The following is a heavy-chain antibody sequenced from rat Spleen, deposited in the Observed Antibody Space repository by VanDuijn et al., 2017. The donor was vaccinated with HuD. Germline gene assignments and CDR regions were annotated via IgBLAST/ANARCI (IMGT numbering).Heavy chain of an antibody. V-gene: IGHV5-19*01. Sequence: DVQLVESGGGLVQPGRSLKLSCAASGFTFSNYGMHWIRQAPTKGLEWVAPISPSGVSTYNRDSVKGRFIISRDNAKNTRYLQMDSLRSEVTTTYYCATESGSWGQGVMVTVSS. J-gene: IGHJ2*01. CDR2: ISPSGVST. CDR3: ATESGS. CDR1: GFTFSNYG.